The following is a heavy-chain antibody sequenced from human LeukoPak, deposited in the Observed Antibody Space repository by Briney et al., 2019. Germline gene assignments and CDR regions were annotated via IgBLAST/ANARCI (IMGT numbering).Heavy chain of an antibody. CDR1: GFTFSSYG. V-gene: IGHV3-30*02. D-gene: IGHD3-3*01. Sequence: GGSLRLSCAASGFTFSSYGMHWVRQAPGKGLEWVAFIRYDGSNKYYADSVKGRFTISRDNYKNTLYLQMNSLRAEDTAVYYCAKDPNFWSALQEGYFDYWGQGTLVTVSS. CDR2: IRYDGSNK. J-gene: IGHJ4*02. CDR3: AKDPNFWSALQEGYFDY.